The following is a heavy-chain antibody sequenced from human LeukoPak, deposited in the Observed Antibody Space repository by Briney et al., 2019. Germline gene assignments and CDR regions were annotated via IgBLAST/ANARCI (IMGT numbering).Heavy chain of an antibody. J-gene: IGHJ6*02. CDR3: AEHYYYGMDV. V-gene: IGHV4-59*12. CDR1: GGSFSGYY. CDR2: IHHSGST. Sequence: SETLSLTCAVYGGSFSGYYWSWIRQPPGKGLEWIGYIHHSGSTNSNPSLKSRVTISVDTSKNQFSLKLSSVTAADTAVYHCAEHYYYGMDVWGQGTTVTVSS.